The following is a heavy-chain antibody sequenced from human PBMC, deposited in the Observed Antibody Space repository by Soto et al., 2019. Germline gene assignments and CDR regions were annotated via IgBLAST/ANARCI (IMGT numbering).Heavy chain of an antibody. CDR1: GGSISSYY. J-gene: IGHJ6*02. D-gene: IGHD3-3*01. CDR3: ARSRFLEWLSESAYYGMDV. Sequence: SETLSLTCTVSGGSISSYYWSWIRQPPRKGLEWIGYIYYSGSTNYNPSLKSRVTISVDTSKNQFSLKLSSVTAADTAVYYCARSRFLEWLSESAYYGMDVWGQGTTVTVSS. CDR2: IYYSGST. V-gene: IGHV4-59*01.